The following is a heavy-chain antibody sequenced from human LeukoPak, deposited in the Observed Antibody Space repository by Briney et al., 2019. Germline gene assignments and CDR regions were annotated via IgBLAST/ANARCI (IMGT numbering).Heavy chain of an antibody. CDR1: GFTFSTYG. J-gene: IGHJ4*02. CDR3: ARSGSDFDY. V-gene: IGHV3-23*01. Sequence: GGSLRLSCVASGFTFSTYGMSWVRQAPGKGLEWVSAISGSGGSTYYADSVKGRFTISRDNSKNTLYLQMNSLRAEDTAVYYCARSGSDFDYWGQGTLVTVSS. CDR2: ISGSGGST. D-gene: IGHD1-26*01.